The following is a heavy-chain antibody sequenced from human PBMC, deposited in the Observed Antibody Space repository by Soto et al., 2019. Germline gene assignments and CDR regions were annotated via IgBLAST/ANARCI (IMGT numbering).Heavy chain of an antibody. D-gene: IGHD1-1*01. CDR2: IYHSGAT. Sequence: QVQLQESGPGLVKPSGTLSLTCAVSGDSISSSNWWSWVRQAPGKGLGGIGEIYHSGATTYNPSLKGRATISVDPSKNHFSLKLTSVTAADTAVYFCARDLGTGTDFWGRGTLVTVAS. CDR3: ARDLGTGTDF. V-gene: IGHV4-4*02. CDR1: GDSISSSNW. J-gene: IGHJ4*02.